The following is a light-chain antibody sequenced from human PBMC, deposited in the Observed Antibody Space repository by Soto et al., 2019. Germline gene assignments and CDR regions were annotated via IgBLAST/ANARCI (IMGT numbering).Light chain of an antibody. CDR1: QIVVYC. CDR3: QQANCCPLR. Sequence: DIQMTQSPSSLPASVGDRITITCRAHQIVVYCVAWYKEKPGKAAKLLIYAATTVQSGVPSRFSGRRSGTVFSLTVSSLQPDDFATYYCQQANCCPLRFGGGTKVDI. J-gene: IGKJ4*02. V-gene: IGKV1D-12*01. CDR2: AAT.